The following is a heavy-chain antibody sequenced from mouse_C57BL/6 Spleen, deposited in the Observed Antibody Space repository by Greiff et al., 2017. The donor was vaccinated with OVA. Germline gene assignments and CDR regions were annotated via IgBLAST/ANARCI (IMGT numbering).Heavy chain of an antibody. D-gene: IGHD1-1*01. CDR3: AREDDGSSGFAY. Sequence: QVQLQQSGAELVKPGASVKLSCKASGYTFTSYWMHWVKQRPGQGLEWIGMIHPNSGSTNYNEKFKSKATLTVDKSSSTAYMQLSSLTSEDSAVYYCAREDDGSSGFAYWGQGTLVTVSA. J-gene: IGHJ3*01. CDR2: IHPNSGST. V-gene: IGHV1-64*01. CDR1: GYTFTSYW.